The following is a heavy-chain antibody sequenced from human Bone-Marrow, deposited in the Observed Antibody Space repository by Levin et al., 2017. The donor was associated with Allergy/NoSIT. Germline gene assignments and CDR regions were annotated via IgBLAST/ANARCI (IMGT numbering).Heavy chain of an antibody. D-gene: IGHD3-3*01. V-gene: IGHV3-23*01. J-gene: IGHJ5*01. CDR1: GFTFSNYD. CDR2: IRGSGGRT. CDR3: TKGHITIFGVAWGGWFDS. Sequence: GESLKISCAASGFTFSNYDMSWVRQAPGKGLEWISIIRGSGGRTYYTESVQGRFTISRDNSKNTLFLQMNSLTVEDTAVYYCTKGHITIFGVAWGGWFDSWGQGTLVSVSS.